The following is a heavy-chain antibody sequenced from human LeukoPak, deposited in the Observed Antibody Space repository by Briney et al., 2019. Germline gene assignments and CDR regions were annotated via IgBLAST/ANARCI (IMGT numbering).Heavy chain of an antibody. J-gene: IGHJ4*02. D-gene: IGHD4-11*01. CDR2: INSDGSGK. V-gene: IGHV3-7*01. CDR3: VRDATGLTN. Sequence: GGSLRLSCVASGFTFSGHWMNWVRQAPGQGMEWVANINSDGSGKYHVDSVQGRFTISRDNAKNSLYLQMNSLRAEDTAVYYCVRDATGLTNWGQGTLVTVSS. CDR1: GFTFSGHW.